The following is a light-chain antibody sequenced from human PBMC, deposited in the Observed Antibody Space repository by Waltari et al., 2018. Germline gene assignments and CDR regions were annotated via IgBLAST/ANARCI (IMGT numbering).Light chain of an antibody. CDR1: QSVLYSSNDKNY. V-gene: IGKV4-1*01. CDR3: HQYYGSPYT. J-gene: IGKJ2*01. Sequence: DIVMTQSPDSLAVSLGERATINCKSSQSVLYSSNDKNYLAWYQQKPGQSPKLLIYWASTRESGVPDRFRGSGSGTDFTLTISSLQAEDVAVYYCHQYYGSPYTFAQGTKLEIK. CDR2: WAS.